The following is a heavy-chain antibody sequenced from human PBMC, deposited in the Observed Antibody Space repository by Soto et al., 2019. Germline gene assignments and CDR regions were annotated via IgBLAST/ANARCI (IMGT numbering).Heavy chain of an antibody. CDR2: ISYDGTYK. V-gene: IGHV3-30*18. Sequence: QVQLVESGGGEVQPGRSLTISCAASGFTFSTYGMHWVRQTPGKGLEWVAVISYDGTYKFYSDSVKGRFTISRDNFKNTLTLQMNSLRADDTAVYSCAKDLQSYGDYDYYCYGMDVWGLGTRVTVSS. CDR1: GFTFSTYG. J-gene: IGHJ6*02. D-gene: IGHD4-17*01. CDR3: AKDLQSYGDYDYYCYGMDV.